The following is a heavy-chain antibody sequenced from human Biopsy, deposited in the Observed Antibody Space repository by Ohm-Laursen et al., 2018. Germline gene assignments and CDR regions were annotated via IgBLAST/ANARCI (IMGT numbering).Heavy chain of an antibody. CDR3: ARTPRDSFWSGSYKRGLWFDP. V-gene: IGHV4-4*07. CDR2: IYSSGFT. D-gene: IGHD3-3*01. Sequence: TLSLTCTVSGGSINYFYWSWIRQPAGKGLEWIGRIYSSGFTTHNPSLKSRVSMSVDTSKNQFSLQVNSVTAADTAVYYCARTPRDSFWSGSYKRGLWFDPWGQGTLVIVSS. CDR1: GGSINYFY. J-gene: IGHJ5*02.